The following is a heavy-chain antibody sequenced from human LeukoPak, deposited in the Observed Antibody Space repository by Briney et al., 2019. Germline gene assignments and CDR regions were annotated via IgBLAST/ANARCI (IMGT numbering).Heavy chain of an antibody. V-gene: IGHV4-31*03. CDR1: GDSISSGGYY. CDR2: IYYSGST. D-gene: IGHD2-21*02. CDR3: ARARGCGGDCYGTFDY. J-gene: IGHJ4*02. Sequence: SETLSLTCTVSGDSISSGGYYWSWIRQHPGKGLEWIGYIYYSGSTYYNPSLKSRVTISVDTSKNQFSVKLSSVTAADTAVYYCARARGCGGDCYGTFDYWGQGTLVTVSS.